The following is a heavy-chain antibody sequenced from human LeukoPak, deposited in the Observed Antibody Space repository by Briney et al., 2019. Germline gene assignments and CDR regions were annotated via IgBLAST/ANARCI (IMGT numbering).Heavy chain of an antibody. CDR1: GGSISSSDYY. CDR3: ARHNFRNGYNRPFDY. D-gene: IGHD5-24*01. J-gene: IGHJ4*02. V-gene: IGHV4-39*01. Sequence: SETLSLTCTVSGGSISSSDYYWGWIRQPPGKGLEWIGNIFHSGTTYCDPSLKSRVIISVDTSKNQFSLKLSSVTAADTALYYCARHNFRNGYNRPFDYWGQGTLVTVSS. CDR2: IFHSGTT.